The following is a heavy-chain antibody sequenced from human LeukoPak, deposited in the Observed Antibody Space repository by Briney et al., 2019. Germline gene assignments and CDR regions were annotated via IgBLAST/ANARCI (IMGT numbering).Heavy chain of an antibody. V-gene: IGHV1-8*02. J-gene: IGHJ6*03. CDR3: ARSGYSSGWYGYYYYYMDV. Sequence: GASVKASCKASGYTFTSYYMHWVRQAIGQGLEWMGWMNPNSGNTGYAQKFQGRVTMTRNTSISTAYMELSSLRSEDTAVYYCARSGYSSGWYGYYYYYMDVWGKGTTVTISS. CDR2: MNPNSGNT. CDR1: GYTFTSYY. D-gene: IGHD6-19*01.